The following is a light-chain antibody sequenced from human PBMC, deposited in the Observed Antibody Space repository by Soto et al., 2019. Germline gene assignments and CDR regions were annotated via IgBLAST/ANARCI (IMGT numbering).Light chain of an antibody. CDR2: EVS. V-gene: IGLV2-14*01. CDR1: SSDVGGYNY. Sequence: QSALTQPASVSGSPGQSITISCTGTSSDVGGYNYVSWYQQHPGKAPKLMIYEVSNRPSGLSNRFSGSKSGNTASLTISGLQAEDEADYYCSSYTGSSTVVFGGGTKLTV. CDR3: SSYTGSSTVV. J-gene: IGLJ2*01.